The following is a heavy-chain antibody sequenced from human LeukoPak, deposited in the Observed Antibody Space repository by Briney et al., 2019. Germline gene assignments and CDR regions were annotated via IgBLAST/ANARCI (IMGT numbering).Heavy chain of an antibody. V-gene: IGHV3-23*01. D-gene: IGHD6-13*01. CDR2: ISGSAGST. CDR3: AKDHGSSSWYETGYYYYGMDV. Sequence: PGGSLRLSCAASGFTFSSYAMSWVRQAPGKGLEGVSAISGSAGSTYYADSVKGRFTISRDNTKNTLYLQMNSLRAEDTAVYYCAKDHGSSSWYETGYYYYGMDVWGQGTTVTVSS. J-gene: IGHJ6*02. CDR1: GFTFSSYA.